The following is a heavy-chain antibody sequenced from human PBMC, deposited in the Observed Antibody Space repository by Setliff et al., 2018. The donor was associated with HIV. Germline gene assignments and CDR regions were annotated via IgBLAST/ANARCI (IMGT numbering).Heavy chain of an antibody. Sequence: PGESLKISCATSGFGFSRYAMHWVRQAPGKGLEWVAVIWDDGSNKYYADSVKGRFTIFRDNSKNTLYLQMNSLRAEDTAVYYCARDRVGLFWDGELNYMDVWGKGTTVTVSS. CDR3: ARDRVGLFWDGELNYMDV. CDR1: GFGFSRYA. D-gene: IGHD3-10*01. CDR2: IWDDGSNK. J-gene: IGHJ6*03. V-gene: IGHV3-33*01.